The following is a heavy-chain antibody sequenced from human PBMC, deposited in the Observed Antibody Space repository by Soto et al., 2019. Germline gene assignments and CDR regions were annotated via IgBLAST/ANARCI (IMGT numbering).Heavy chain of an antibody. D-gene: IGHD6-13*01. V-gene: IGHV3-48*02. CDR3: ARGGAGIGYSSSWYNY. Sequence: EVQLVESGGGLVQPGGSLRLSCAASGFTFSSYSMNWVRQAPGKGLAWVSYISSSSSTISYADSVKGRFTISRDNAKNSLYLQMNSLRDEDTAVYYCARGGAGIGYSSSWYNYWGQGTLVTVSS. CDR2: ISSSSSTI. CDR1: GFTFSSYS. J-gene: IGHJ4*02.